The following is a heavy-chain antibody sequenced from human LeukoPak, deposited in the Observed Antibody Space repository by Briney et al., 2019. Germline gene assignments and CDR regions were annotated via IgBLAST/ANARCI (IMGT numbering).Heavy chain of an antibody. D-gene: IGHD6-19*01. CDR1: SDSINSGNYY. CDR2: IYSSGST. CDR3: ARYEAVAGVFDY. Sequence: SETLSLTCTVSSDSINSGNYYWNWIRQPAGKGVKWLGRIYSSGSTNYNPSLKSRVTISVDTSKNQFSLKLSSVTAADTAVYYCARYEAVAGVFDYWGQGTLVTVSS. V-gene: IGHV4-61*02. J-gene: IGHJ4*02.